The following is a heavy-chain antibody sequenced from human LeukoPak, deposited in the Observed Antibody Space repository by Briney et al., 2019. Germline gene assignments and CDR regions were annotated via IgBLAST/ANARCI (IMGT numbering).Heavy chain of an antibody. CDR2: IYTSGST. J-gene: IGHJ4*02. CDR1: GGSISSGSYY. D-gene: IGHD3-22*01. V-gene: IGHV4-61*02. CDR3: AREDSSGYYYGRLDY. Sequence: SETLSLTCTVPGGSISSGSYYWSWIRQPAGKGLEWIGRIYTSGSTNYNPSLKSRVTISVDTSKNQFSLTLSSVPAAHTAVYYCAREDSSGYYYGRLDYWGQGTLVTVSS.